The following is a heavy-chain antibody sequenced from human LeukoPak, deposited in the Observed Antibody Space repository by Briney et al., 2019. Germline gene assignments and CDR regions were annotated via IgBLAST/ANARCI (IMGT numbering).Heavy chain of an antibody. V-gene: IGHV4-39*07. J-gene: IGHJ3*02. Sequence: SETLSLTCTVSGGSIISSSYYWGWIRQPPGKGLGWIGSIYYSGSTYFYPSLKSRVTISVGTSKNQFSLKLSSVTAADTAMYYCAIYSIRANAFDIWGQGTMVTVSS. D-gene: IGHD3-10*01. CDR1: GGSIISSSYY. CDR3: AIYSIRANAFDI. CDR2: IYYSGST.